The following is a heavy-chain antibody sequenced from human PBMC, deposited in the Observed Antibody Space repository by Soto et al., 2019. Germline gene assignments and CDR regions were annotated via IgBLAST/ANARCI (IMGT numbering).Heavy chain of an antibody. V-gene: IGHV3-23*05. CDR2: VSGGST. Sequence: GGSLRLSCAASGFSFSSYAMSWVRQAPGKGLEWVAHVSGGSTSYADYVKGRFIISRDNSRTTLYLQMNSLRAEDTAMFYCARMIARITMVRGIINDYWGRGNAVTASS. J-gene: IGHJ4*02. CDR3: ARMIARITMVRGIINDY. D-gene: IGHD3-10*01. CDR1: GFSFSSYA.